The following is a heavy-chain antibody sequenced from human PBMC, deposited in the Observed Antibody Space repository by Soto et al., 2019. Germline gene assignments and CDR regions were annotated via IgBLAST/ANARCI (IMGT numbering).Heavy chain of an antibody. CDR1: AFTFSSYS. D-gene: IGHD3-9*01. V-gene: IGHV3-21*01. CDR2: ISSSSSYI. Sequence: PGGSLRLSCAASAFTFSSYSMNWVRHAPGKGLEWVSSISSSSSYIYYADSVKGRFTIARDKAKNSLYLQMNSLRAEDTAVYYCAREYYDILTGPAAPYYFDYWGQGTLVTVSS. J-gene: IGHJ4*02. CDR3: AREYYDILTGPAAPYYFDY.